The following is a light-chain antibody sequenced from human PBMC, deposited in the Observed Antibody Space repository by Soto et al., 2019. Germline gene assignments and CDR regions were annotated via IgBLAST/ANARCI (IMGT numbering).Light chain of an antibody. Sequence: EIVLTQSPGTLSLSPGDTATLSCRASQTISNNYLAWYQQKPGQAPRLLIYGASSRATGIPDRFSGSGSGTEFTLTISRLEAEDFGVYYCQPYGSSRTFGQGTKVEIK. CDR3: QPYGSSRT. J-gene: IGKJ1*01. CDR1: QTISNNY. CDR2: GAS. V-gene: IGKV3-20*01.